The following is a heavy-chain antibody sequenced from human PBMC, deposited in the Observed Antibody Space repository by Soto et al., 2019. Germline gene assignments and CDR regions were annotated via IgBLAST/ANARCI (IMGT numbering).Heavy chain of an antibody. CDR1: GASISSPNW. V-gene: IGHV4-4*02. CDR3: AREGFDHRPDY. Sequence: QVQLQESGPGLVKASETLSLTCAVSGASISSPNWWSWYRQSPGKGLELIGEMFASGSSNYNPSLDGRVTISLDTSKNQFSLTLTSLTAADTAIYYCAREGFDHRPDYWGQGIPVSVSS. CDR2: MFASGSS. J-gene: IGHJ4*02.